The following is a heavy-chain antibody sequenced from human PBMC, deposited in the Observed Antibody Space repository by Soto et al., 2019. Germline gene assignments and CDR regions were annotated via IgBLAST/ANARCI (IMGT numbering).Heavy chain of an antibody. CDR2: INDSGNI. D-gene: IGHD3-10*01. CDR1: GGSFSGYQ. CDR3: ARGVILWFGELSRRGGYHYYMDV. V-gene: IGHV4-34*01. J-gene: IGHJ6*03. Sequence: QVQLQQWGAGLLKPSETLSLTCAVYGGSFSGYQWSWIRQTPGKGLEWIGEINDSGNINYNPSLKSRVTILLDTPKKQISLKLSSVTAADSAVYYRARGVILWFGELSRRGGYHYYMDVWGKGTTVTVSS.